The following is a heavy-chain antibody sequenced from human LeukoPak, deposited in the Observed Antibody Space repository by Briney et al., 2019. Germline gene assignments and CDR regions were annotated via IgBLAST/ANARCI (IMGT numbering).Heavy chain of an antibody. J-gene: IGHJ4*02. D-gene: IGHD2-15*01. CDR1: GDSINYYY. CDR3: ARKGGHFDY. CDR2: VYYNGSA. V-gene: IGHV4-59*01. Sequence: SETLSLTCTVSGDSINYYYWSWIRQSPGKGLEWIGYVYYNGSAKYNPSLKSRVTISVDMSKNQFSLEVSSVTAADTAIYYCARKGGHFDYWGQGTLVTVSS.